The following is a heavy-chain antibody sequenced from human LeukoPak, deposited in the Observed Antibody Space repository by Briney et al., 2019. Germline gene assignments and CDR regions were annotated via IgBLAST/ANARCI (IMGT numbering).Heavy chain of an antibody. J-gene: IGHJ4*02. Sequence: SETLSLTCTVSGGSISSGDYYWSWIRQPPGKGLEWVGYIDYSGSDYYNPSLKSRITISVDTSKNQFSLKLSSVTAADTAVYYCARAAAYYYGSGSYYFVYWGQGTLVTVSS. CDR3: ARAAAYYYGSGSYYFVY. CDR2: IDYSGSD. D-gene: IGHD3-10*01. V-gene: IGHV4-30-4*01. CDR1: GGSISSGDYY.